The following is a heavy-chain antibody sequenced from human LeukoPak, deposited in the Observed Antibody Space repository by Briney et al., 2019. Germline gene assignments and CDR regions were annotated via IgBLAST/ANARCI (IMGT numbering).Heavy chain of an antibody. CDR3: AKDRLLWFGEFIMDV. CDR2: ISGSGGST. D-gene: IGHD3-10*01. CDR1: GFTFSSYA. J-gene: IGHJ6*03. Sequence: GGSLRLSCAASGFTFSSYAMSWVRQAPGKGLEWVSVISGSGGSTYYADSVKGRFTISRDNSKNTLYLQMNSLRAEDTAVYYCAKDRLLWFGEFIMDVWGKGTTVTISS. V-gene: IGHV3-23*01.